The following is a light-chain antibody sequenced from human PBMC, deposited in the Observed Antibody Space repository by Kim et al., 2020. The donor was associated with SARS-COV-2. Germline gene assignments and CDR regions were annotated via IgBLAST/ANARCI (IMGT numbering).Light chain of an antibody. Sequence: VTTSGTGGGSNRGAGYVGDWYPQLPGTAPNLLIYGNSNRPSGVPDRFSGSKSGTSASLAITGLQAEDEADYYCQSYDSSLSGSVVFGGGTQLTVL. J-gene: IGLJ2*01. V-gene: IGLV1-40*01. CDR1: GSNRGAGYV. CDR2: GNS. CDR3: QSYDSSLSGSVV.